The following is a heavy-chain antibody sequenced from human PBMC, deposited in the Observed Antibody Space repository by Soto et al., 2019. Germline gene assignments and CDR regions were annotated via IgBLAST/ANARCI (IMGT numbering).Heavy chain of an antibody. CDR2: ISGRGGST. J-gene: IGHJ4*02. CDR3: AKGGKKVPAAHLDH. Sequence: EVQLLESGGGLVQPGGSLRLSCAASGFTFSSYAMSWVRQVPGKGLEWVSVISGRGGSTYLADSVKGRFTISRDNSKNTLYLQMNSLRAEDTAVYYCAKGGKKVPAAHLDHWGQGTLVTVSS. D-gene: IGHD2-2*01. V-gene: IGHV3-23*01. CDR1: GFTFSSYA.